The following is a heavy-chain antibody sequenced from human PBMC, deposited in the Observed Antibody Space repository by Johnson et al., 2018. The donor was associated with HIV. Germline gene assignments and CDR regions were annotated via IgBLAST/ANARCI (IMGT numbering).Heavy chain of an antibody. V-gene: IGHV3-9*01. D-gene: IGHD3-22*01. Sequence: QLVESGGGLVQPGRSLRLSCAASGFTFDDYAMHWVRQAPGKGLEWVSGISWNSGSIGYADSVKGRFTISRDNAKNTLYLQMNSLRAEDTAVYYCARDRGYWDGLDIWGQGTMVTVSS. CDR1: GFTFDDYA. CDR2: ISWNSGSI. J-gene: IGHJ3*02. CDR3: ARDRGYWDGLDI.